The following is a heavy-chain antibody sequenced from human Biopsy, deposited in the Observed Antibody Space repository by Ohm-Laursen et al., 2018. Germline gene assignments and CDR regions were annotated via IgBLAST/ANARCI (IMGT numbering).Heavy chain of an antibody. Sequence: TLSLTCAVSGASISDYYCVWIRQPAGKGLEWIGLIFTSGSTTYNPSLRSRVTMSVDTSKNQFTLKLSFVTAADTAIYYCAKGYTDYSDSSGFSYYFRYWGQGTLVTVSS. V-gene: IGHV4-4*07. CDR3: AKGYTDYSDSSGFSYYFRY. J-gene: IGHJ4*02. CDR2: IFTSGST. D-gene: IGHD3-22*01. CDR1: GASISDYY.